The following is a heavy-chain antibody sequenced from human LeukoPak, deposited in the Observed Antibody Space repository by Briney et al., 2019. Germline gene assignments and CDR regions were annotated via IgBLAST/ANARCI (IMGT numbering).Heavy chain of an antibody. CDR1: GFSFGGSA. CDR3: ARVLPYDYINRIDR. CDR2: IRSKGNNYAT. J-gene: IGHJ5*02. Sequence: GGSLRLSCAASGFSFGGSAMHWVRQTSGKGLEWVGRIRSKGNNYATVYAASVKGRFTISRDNAKNSLYLQMNSLRAEDTAVYYCARVLPYDYINRIDRWGQGTLVTVSS. V-gene: IGHV3-73*01. D-gene: IGHD4-11*01.